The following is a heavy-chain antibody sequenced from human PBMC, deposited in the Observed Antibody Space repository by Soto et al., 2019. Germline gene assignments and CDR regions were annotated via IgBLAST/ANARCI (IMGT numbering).Heavy chain of an antibody. CDR1: GFTFSSYA. V-gene: IGHV3-30-3*01. Sequence: GGSLRLSCAASGFTFSSYAMHWVRQAPGKGLEWVAVISYDGSNKYYADSVKGRFTISRDNSKNTLYLQMNSLRAEDTAVYYCASFRMTMIVVVPGYGMDVWGQGTTVTAP. CDR3: ASFRMTMIVVVPGYGMDV. CDR2: ISYDGSNK. D-gene: IGHD3-22*01. J-gene: IGHJ6*02.